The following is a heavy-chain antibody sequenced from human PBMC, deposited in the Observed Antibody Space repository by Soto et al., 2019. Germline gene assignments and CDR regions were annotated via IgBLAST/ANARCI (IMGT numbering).Heavy chain of an antibody. CDR1: GSTFTTAY. CDR2: IKTKADVGTT. J-gene: IGHJ4*02. V-gene: IGHV3-15*01. D-gene: IGHD4-17*01. Sequence: PGRPLRLSCEAPGSTFTTAYMTWFRKAPGKGLEWVGRIKTKADVGTTEYAAPVKGRFNISRDDSKNTLYVEMSSLKTEDTAVYYCTTDRPSRLRSPRVWGQGTLVTVSS. CDR3: TTDRPSRLRSPRV.